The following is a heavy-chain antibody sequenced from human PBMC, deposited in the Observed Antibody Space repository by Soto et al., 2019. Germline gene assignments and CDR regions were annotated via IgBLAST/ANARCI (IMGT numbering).Heavy chain of an antibody. CDR3: TRANWYSEY. CDR1: GGSISNHY. CDR2: FYYNGNT. D-gene: IGHD7-27*01. J-gene: IGHJ4*02. V-gene: IGHV4-59*11. Sequence: QVQLQESGPGLVKPSETLSLTCTVSGGSISNHYWSWIRQPPGKGLEWIGYFYYNGNTNYHPPLKSRVTMSVDTSKNQISLKLSSVTAADTAVYYCTRANWYSEYWGQGTLVTVSS.